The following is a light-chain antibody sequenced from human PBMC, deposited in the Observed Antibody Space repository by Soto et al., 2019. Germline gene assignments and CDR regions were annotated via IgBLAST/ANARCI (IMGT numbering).Light chain of an antibody. V-gene: IGLV1-40*01. CDR2: HNT. CDR3: QSYDNSLNTFYV. Sequence: QLVLTQPPSVSGAPGQRVTISCTGSSSNIGAGSDVHWYQQLPGTAPKLLIYHNTNRPSGVPDRFSGSKSGTSASLAITGLQAEDEADYYCQSYDNSLNTFYVFGTGTKLTVL. CDR1: SSNIGAGSD. J-gene: IGLJ1*01.